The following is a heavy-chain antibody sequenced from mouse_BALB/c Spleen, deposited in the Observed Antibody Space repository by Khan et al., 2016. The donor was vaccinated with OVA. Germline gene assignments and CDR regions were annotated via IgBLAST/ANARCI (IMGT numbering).Heavy chain of an antibody. CDR2: IFPNNGGT. D-gene: IGHD2-2*01. CDR1: GYTFTDFN. Sequence: VQLQQPGPELVKPGASVRISCKTSGYTFTDFNLDWVKQSHGESLEWIGYIFPNNGGTGYNQKFRTKATLTVDSSSSTAYMELRSLTSADSAVYFCVRSGYGSFAYWGQGTLVTVSA. J-gene: IGHJ3*01. V-gene: IGHV1S29*02. CDR3: VRSGYGSFAY.